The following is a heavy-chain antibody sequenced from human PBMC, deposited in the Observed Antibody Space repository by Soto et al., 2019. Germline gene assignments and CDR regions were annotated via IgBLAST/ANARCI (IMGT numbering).Heavy chain of an antibody. J-gene: IGHJ4*02. CDR3: ARRRAAYSSSSDF. V-gene: IGHV5-10-1*01. CDR1: GYSFGNYW. CDR2: IDPSDSYT. Sequence: GESLKISCNGSGYSFGNYWITWVRQMPGKGLEWMGRIDPSDSYTNYSPSFQGHVTISADKSISTAYLQWSSVKASDTAMYYCARRRAAYSSSSDFWGQGTLVTVS. D-gene: IGHD6-13*01.